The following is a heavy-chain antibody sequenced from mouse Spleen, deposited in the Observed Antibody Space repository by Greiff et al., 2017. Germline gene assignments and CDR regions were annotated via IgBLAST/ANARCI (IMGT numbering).Heavy chain of an antibody. CDR3: ARRDDGYPYAMDY. D-gene: IGHD2-3*01. V-gene: IGHV1S56*01. CDR1: GYTFTSYY. J-gene: IGHJ4*01. Sequence: QVQLQQSGPELVKPGASVRISCKASGYTFTSYYIHWVKQRPGQGLEWIGWIYPGNVNTKYNEKFKGKATLTADKSSSTAYMQLSSLTSEDSAVYFCARRDDGYPYAMDYWGQGTSVTVSS. CDR2: IYPGNVNT.